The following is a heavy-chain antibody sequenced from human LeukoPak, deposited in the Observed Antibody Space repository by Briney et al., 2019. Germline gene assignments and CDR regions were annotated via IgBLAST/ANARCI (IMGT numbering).Heavy chain of an antibody. D-gene: IGHD1-26*01. CDR1: GFSFRNYA. CDR2: INTDGRIT. CDR3: TRDGGSFCDFDY. V-gene: IGHV3-64*02. Sequence: PGGSLGFSCVASGFSFRNYAIHWVRQAPGKGLEYVSVINTDGRITYYADSVKGRFTISRDNSKNTVYLQMDSLRGEDMAVYYCTRDGGSFCDFDYWGQGALVTVSS. J-gene: IGHJ4*02.